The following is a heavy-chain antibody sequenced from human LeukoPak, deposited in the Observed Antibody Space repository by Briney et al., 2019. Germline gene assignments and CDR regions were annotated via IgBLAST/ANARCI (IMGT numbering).Heavy chain of an antibody. Sequence: SQTLSLTCTVSSGSISSGSYYWSWIRQPAGTGLEWIGRIYTSGSTNYNPSLKSRVTISVDTSKNQFSLKLSSVTAADTAVYFCARTQEAGCSSGRYDSYYYYYMDVWGKGTTVTISS. CDR2: IYTSGST. CDR1: SGSISSGSYY. V-gene: IGHV4-61*02. J-gene: IGHJ6*03. CDR3: ARTQEAGCSSGRYDSYYYYYMDV. D-gene: IGHD6-19*01.